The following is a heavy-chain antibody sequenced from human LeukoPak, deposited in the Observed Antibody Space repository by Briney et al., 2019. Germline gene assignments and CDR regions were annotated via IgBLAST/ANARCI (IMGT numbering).Heavy chain of an antibody. J-gene: IGHJ5*02. Sequence: APVKVSCKASGYTFTSYGISWVRQAPGQGLEWMGWISAYNGNTNYAQKLQGRVTMTTDTSTSTAYMELRSLRSDDTAAYYCARSGCSSTSCYGWFDPWGQGTLVTVSS. D-gene: IGHD2-2*01. V-gene: IGHV1-18*01. CDR2: ISAYNGNT. CDR1: GYTFTSYG. CDR3: ARSGCSSTSCYGWFDP.